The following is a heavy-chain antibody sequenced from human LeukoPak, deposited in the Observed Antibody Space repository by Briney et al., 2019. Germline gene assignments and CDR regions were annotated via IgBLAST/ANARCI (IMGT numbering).Heavy chain of an antibody. CDR1: GGSISGYY. Sequence: PSETLSLTRTVSGGSISGYYWSWIRQPPGKGLDWIGYIYYSGSTNYNPSLKRRVTISVDTSKNQFSLNLNSVTAADTAVYYCARGMAAAGDPDWFDPWGQGALVTVSS. V-gene: IGHV4-59*01. CDR3: ARGMAAAGDPDWFDP. J-gene: IGHJ5*02. CDR2: IYYSGST. D-gene: IGHD6-13*01.